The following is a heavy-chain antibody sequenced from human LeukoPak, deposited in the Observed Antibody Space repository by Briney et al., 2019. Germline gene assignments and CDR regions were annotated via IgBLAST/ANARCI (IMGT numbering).Heavy chain of an antibody. J-gene: IGHJ4*02. CDR1: GFTVSSNY. V-gene: IGHV3-66*01. D-gene: IGHD1/OR15-1a*01. Sequence: GGSLRLSCAASGFTVSSNYMSWVRQAPGKGLEWVSVIYTDGNTYYAESVKGRFTISRDNSKNTLYLQMNSLRAEDTAVYYCATAPLSTTYSFTWEHDYWGQGTLVTVSS. CDR2: IYTDGNT. CDR3: ATAPLSTTYSFTWEHDY.